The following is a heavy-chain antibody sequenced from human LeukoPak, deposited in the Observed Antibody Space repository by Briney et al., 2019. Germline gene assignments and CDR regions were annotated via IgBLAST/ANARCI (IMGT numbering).Heavy chain of an antibody. V-gene: IGHV1-69*13. J-gene: IGHJ6*04. D-gene: IGHD2-2*01. Sequence: GASVKVSCKASGGTFSSYAISWVRQAPGQGLEWMGGIIPIFGTANYAQKFQGRVTITADESTSTAYMELSSLRSEDTAVYYCAIIPAAVPRYYYYGMDVWGKGTTVTVSS. CDR3: AIIPAAVPRYYYYGMDV. CDR2: IIPIFGTA. CDR1: GGTFSSYA.